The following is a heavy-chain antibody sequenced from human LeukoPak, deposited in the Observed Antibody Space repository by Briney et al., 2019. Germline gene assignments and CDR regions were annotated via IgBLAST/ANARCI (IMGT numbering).Heavy chain of an antibody. J-gene: IGHJ6*03. Sequence: ASVKVSCKASGGTFSSYTISWVRQAPGQGLEWMGRIIPILGIANYAQKFQGRVTITADKSTCTAYMELSSLRSEDTAVYYCASAVAKRYCSSTSCYISYYYMDVWGKGTTVTVSS. D-gene: IGHD2-2*02. CDR3: ASAVAKRYCSSTSCYISYYYMDV. V-gene: IGHV1-69*02. CDR1: GGTFSSYT. CDR2: IIPILGIA.